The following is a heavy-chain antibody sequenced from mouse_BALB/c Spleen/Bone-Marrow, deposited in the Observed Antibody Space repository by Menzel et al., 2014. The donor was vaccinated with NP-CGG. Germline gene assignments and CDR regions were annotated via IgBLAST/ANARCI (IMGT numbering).Heavy chain of an antibody. V-gene: IGHV1-7*01. Sequence: VKLMESGAELAKPGASVKMSCKASGYTFTSYWIHWVKQRPGQGLEWIGYINPSTGYTEYNQKFKDKAILTADKSSSTAYMQLSSLTSEDSAVYYCAPYSHEGVAYWGQGTLVTVSA. CDR2: INPSTGYT. CDR3: APYSHEGVAY. CDR1: GYTFTSYW. J-gene: IGHJ3*01. D-gene: IGHD2-12*01.